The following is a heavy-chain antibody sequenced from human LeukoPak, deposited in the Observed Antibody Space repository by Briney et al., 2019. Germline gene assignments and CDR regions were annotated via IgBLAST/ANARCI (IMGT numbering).Heavy chain of an antibody. V-gene: IGHV1-69*04. CDR1: GGTFSSYA. J-gene: IGHJ4*02. CDR3: ATAGDPYSSSLDY. Sequence: ASVKVSCKASGGTFSSYAISWVRQAPGQGLEWMGRIIPILGIANYAQKFQGRVTMTEDTSTDTAYMELSSLRSEDTAVYYCATAGDPYSSSLDYWGQGTLVTVSS. D-gene: IGHD6-13*01. CDR2: IIPILGIA.